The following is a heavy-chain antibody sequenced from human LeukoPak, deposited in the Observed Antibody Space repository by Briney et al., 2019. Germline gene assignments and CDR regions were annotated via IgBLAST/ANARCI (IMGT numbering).Heavy chain of an antibody. V-gene: IGHV3-30*04. D-gene: IGHD3-22*01. Sequence: GGSLRLSCAASGFTFSSYAMHWVRQAPGKGLEWVAVISYDGSNKYYADSVKGRFTISRDNSKNTLYLQMNSLRAEDTAVYYCARLFDYYDSSGSHDAFDIWGQGTMVTVSS. J-gene: IGHJ3*02. CDR2: ISYDGSNK. CDR3: ARLFDYYDSSGSHDAFDI. CDR1: GFTFSSYA.